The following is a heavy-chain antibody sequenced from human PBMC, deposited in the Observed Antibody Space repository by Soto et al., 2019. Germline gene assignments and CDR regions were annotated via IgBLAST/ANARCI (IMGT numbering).Heavy chain of an antibody. CDR2: IFYSGTT. V-gene: IGHV4-30-4*01. CDR1: GDSISSADYY. CDR3: ARGPPKWQRIAARPLYYYYGMDV. D-gene: IGHD6-6*01. Sequence: SETLSLTCTVSGDSISSADYYWSWIRQTPGKGLEWIGHIFYSGTTYYNPSLKSRLTISVDTSKNHFSLKLSSVTAADTAVYYCARGPPKWQRIAARPLYYYYGMDVWGQGTTVTVSS. J-gene: IGHJ6*02.